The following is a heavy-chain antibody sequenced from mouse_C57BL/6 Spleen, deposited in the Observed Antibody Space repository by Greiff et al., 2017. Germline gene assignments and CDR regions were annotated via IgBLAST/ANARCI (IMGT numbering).Heavy chain of an antibody. Sequence: LVESGPELVKPGASVKISCKASGYSFTDYNMNWVKQSNGKSLEWIGVINPNYGTTSYNQKFKGKATLTVDQSSSTAYMQLNSLTSEDSAVYYCARGGYGNYGDAMDYWGQGTSVTVSS. CDR2: INPNYGTT. D-gene: IGHD2-1*01. V-gene: IGHV1-39*01. CDR1: GYSFTDYN. J-gene: IGHJ4*01. CDR3: ARGGYGNYGDAMDY.